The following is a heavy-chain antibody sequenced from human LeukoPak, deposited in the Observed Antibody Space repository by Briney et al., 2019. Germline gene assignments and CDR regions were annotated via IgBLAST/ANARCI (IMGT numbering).Heavy chain of an antibody. CDR3: AIQTGTESPFDY. CDR1: GGTFSSYA. Sequence: SVKVSCKASGGTFSSYAISWVRQAPGQGLEWMGGIIPIFGTANYAQKFQGRVTITTDESTSTAYMELSSLRSEDTAMYYCAIQTGTESPFDYWGKGTTVTVSS. CDR2: IIPIFGTA. D-gene: IGHD1-1*01. J-gene: IGHJ6*04. V-gene: IGHV1-69*05.